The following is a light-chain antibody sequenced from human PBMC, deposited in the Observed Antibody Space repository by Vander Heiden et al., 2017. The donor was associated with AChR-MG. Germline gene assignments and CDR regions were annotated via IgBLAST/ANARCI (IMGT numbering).Light chain of an antibody. CDR2: GAS. CDR3: QQYGSSPYT. V-gene: IGKV3-20*01. Sequence: EIVLTQSPGTLSLSPGERATLSCRATQSVSSSSLAWYQQKPGQAPRLLIYGASSRATGISDRFSGSGSGTDFTLTISRLEPEDFAVYYCQQYGSSPYTFGQGTKLEI. J-gene: IGKJ2*01. CDR1: QSVSSSS.